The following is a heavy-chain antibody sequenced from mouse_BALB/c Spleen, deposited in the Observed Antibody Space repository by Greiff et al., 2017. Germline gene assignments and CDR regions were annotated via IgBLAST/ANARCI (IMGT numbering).Heavy chain of an antibody. V-gene: IGHV5-4*02. CDR2: ISDGGSYT. J-gene: IGHJ2*01. Sequence: EVKLVESGGGLVKPGGSLKLSCAASGFTFSDYYMYWVRQTPEKRLEWVATISDGGSYTYYPDSVKGRFTISRDNAKNTLYLQMSSLKSEDTAMYYCARNEDFDYWGQGTTLTVSS. CDR1: GFTFSDYY. CDR3: ARNEDFDY.